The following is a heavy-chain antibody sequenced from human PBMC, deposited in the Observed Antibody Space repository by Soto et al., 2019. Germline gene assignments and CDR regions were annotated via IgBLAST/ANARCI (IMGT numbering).Heavy chain of an antibody. D-gene: IGHD1-20*01. CDR3: ARGTRALITSFFAY. Sequence: PGRGLEWIGGGHESGSTDYHPSLRGRVIISLHTSKSQFSLSLRSATAADTATYYCARGTRALITSFFAYWGQGIPVTVS. CDR2: GHESGST. J-gene: IGHJ4*02. V-gene: IGHV4-59*03.